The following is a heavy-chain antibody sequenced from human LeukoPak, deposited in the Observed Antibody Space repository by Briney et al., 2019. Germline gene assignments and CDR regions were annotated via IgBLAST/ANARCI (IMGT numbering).Heavy chain of an antibody. CDR1: GFTFGSYA. V-gene: IGHV3-23*01. CDR2: VSTPGGTT. Sequence: GGSLRLSCAASGFTFGSYAMNWVRQAPGKGLEWVSGVSTPGGTTYYAGSVKGRFTISRDNSKNTLFLQMNSLRAEDTAVYFCAKNIYDFWSGSPYSSYYYGLDVWAQGTTVTVSS. D-gene: IGHD3-3*01. CDR3: AKNIYDFWSGSPYSSYYYGLDV. J-gene: IGHJ6*02.